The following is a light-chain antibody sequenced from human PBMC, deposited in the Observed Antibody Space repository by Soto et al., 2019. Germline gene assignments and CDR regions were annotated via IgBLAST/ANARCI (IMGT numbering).Light chain of an antibody. V-gene: IGLV2-8*01. CDR3: SSYAGSNNLYV. J-gene: IGLJ1*01. Sequence: QSALTQPPSASGSPGQSVTISCTGTSSDVGGYNSVSWYQQHPGKAPKLMIYEVSKRPSGVPDRFSGSKSGNTASLTVSGLHAEDEADYYCSSYAGSNNLYVFGTGTKLTVL. CDR1: SSDVGGYNS. CDR2: EVS.